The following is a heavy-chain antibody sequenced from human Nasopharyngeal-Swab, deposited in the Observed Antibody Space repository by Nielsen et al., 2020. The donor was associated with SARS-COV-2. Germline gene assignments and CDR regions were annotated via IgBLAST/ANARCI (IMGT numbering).Heavy chain of an antibody. CDR2: ISGGGGST. V-gene: IGHV3-23*01. CDR1: GFTFRNYA. Sequence: GGSLRLSCAASGFTFRNYAMGWVRQAPGKGLEWVSGISGGGGSTYYADSVKGRFTISRGNYNSKNTVDLQMNSLRAEDTAVYYCARFPRYDLYSFQSEYFQNWGQGTLVTVSS. J-gene: IGHJ1*01. CDR3: ARFPRYDLYSFQSEYFQN. D-gene: IGHD3-3*01.